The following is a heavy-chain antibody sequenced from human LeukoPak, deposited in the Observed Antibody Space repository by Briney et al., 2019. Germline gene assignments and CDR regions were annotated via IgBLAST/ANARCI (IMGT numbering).Heavy chain of an antibody. CDR2: ISGYNGNA. V-gene: IGHV1-18*01. CDR1: GYTFTNYG. Sequence: GASVKVSCKTSGYTFTNYGISWVRQAPGQGLEWMGWISGYNGNANYAQKLQGRVTMTTDTSTSTVYMELRSLRSEDTAVYYCARDMGHRSRDGYNSLLLWGQGTLVTVSS. J-gene: IGHJ4*02. D-gene: IGHD5-24*01. CDR3: ARDMGHRSRDGYNSLLL.